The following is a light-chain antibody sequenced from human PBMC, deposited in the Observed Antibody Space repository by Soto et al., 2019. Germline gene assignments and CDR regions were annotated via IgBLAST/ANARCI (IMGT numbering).Light chain of an antibody. CDR2: GNS. CDR3: QSYDSSLSGYV. V-gene: IGLV1-40*01. Sequence: VLTQPPSVSGAPGQRVTISCTGSSSNIGAGYDVHWYQQLPGTAPKLLIYGNSNRPSGVPDRFSGSKSGTSASLAITGLQAEDEADYYCQSYDSSLSGYVFXTGTKVTVL. CDR1: SSNIGAGYD. J-gene: IGLJ1*01.